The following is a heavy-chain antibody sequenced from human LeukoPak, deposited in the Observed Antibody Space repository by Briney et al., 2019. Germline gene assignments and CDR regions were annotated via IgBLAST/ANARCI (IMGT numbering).Heavy chain of an antibody. CDR3: ARDDNGFDP. CDR1: GYTFTGYY. Sequence: ASVKVSCKASGYTFTGYYMHWVRQAPGQGLEWMGWINPNSGGTNYAQKFQGRVTMTRDTFISKTYMELSRLRSDGTAVYYCARDDNGFDPWGQGTLVTVSS. J-gene: IGHJ5*02. V-gene: IGHV1-2*02. CDR2: INPNSGGT.